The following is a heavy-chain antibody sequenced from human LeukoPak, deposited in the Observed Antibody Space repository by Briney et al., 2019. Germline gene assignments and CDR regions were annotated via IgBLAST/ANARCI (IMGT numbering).Heavy chain of an antibody. CDR3: ARESSVAVAVF. V-gene: IGHV3-33*01. J-gene: IGHJ4*02. CDR1: GFTFSSYG. Sequence: PGRSLRLSCAASGFTFSSYGMHWVRQAPGKGLEWVAVIWYDGSNKYYADSVKGRFTISRDNSKNTLYLQMNSLRSDDTAVYYCARESSVAVAVFWGQGTLVTVSS. D-gene: IGHD6-19*01. CDR2: IWYDGSNK.